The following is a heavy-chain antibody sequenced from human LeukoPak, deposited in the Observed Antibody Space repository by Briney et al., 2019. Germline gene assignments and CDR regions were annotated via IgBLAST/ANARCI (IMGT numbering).Heavy chain of an antibody. CDR2: INHSGST. D-gene: IGHD3-22*01. Sequence: SETLSLTCAVYGGSFSGYYWSWIRQPPGKGLEWIGEINHSGSTNYNPSPKSRVTISVDTSKNQFSLKLSSVTAADTAVYYCARTLNYYDSSDDAFDIWGQGTMVTVSS. CDR1: GGSFSGYY. J-gene: IGHJ3*02. CDR3: ARTLNYYDSSDDAFDI. V-gene: IGHV4-34*01.